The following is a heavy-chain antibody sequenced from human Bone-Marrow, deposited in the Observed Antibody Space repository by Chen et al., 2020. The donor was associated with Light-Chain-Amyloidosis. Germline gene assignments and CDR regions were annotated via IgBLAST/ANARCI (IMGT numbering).Heavy chain of an antibody. CDR2: IYPDDSDA. CDR1: GYTFPNYW. Sequence: GKKPGESLKISCKGSGYTFPNYWIGWVRQMPGKGLEWMGVIYPDDSDARYSPSFEGQVTISADKSITTAYLQWRSLKASDTAMYYCARRRDGYNFGYWGQGTLVTVSS. CDR3: ARRRDGYNFGY. J-gene: IGHJ4*02. V-gene: IGHV5-51*01. D-gene: IGHD5-12*01.